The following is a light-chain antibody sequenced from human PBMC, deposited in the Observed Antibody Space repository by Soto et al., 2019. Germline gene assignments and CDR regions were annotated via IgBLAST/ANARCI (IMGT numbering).Light chain of an antibody. CDR1: QSISSN. CDR2: GAS. J-gene: IGKJ1*01. V-gene: IGKV3-15*01. CDR3: QQYTHWPVWT. Sequence: EIVMTQSPASLSVSPGGRATLSCRASQSISSNLAWYQQRPGQAPRLLIYGASTRATGVPARFSGSGSGTAFTLTVSSLQSEDFAVYYCQQYTHWPVWTFGQGTKVEIK.